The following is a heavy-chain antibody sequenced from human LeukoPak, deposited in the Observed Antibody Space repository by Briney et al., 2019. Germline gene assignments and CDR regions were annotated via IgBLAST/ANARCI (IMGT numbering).Heavy chain of an antibody. D-gene: IGHD3-22*01. V-gene: IGHV3-23*01. Sequence: GGSLRLSCAASGFTFSSYAMSWVRQAPGKGLEWVSAISGSGGSTYYADSVKGRFTISRDNSKNKLYLQMNSLRAEDTAVYYCAKDYCDSSGYYTGDWGQGTLVTVSS. CDR2: ISGSGGST. J-gene: IGHJ4*02. CDR3: AKDYCDSSGYYTGD. CDR1: GFTFSSYA.